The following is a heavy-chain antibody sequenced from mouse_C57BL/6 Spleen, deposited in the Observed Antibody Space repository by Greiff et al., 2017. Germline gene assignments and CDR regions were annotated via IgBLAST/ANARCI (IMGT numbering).Heavy chain of an antibody. Sequence: QVQLQQPGAELVRPGSSVKLSCKASGYTFTSYWMDWVKQRPGQGLEWIGNIYPSDSETHYNQKFKDKATLTVDKSSSTAYMQLSSLTSEDSAVYYCARWGGYDGGFAYWGQGTLVTVSA. V-gene: IGHV1-61*01. CDR3: ARWGGYDGGFAY. CDR1: GYTFTSYW. D-gene: IGHD2-2*01. J-gene: IGHJ3*01. CDR2: IYPSDSET.